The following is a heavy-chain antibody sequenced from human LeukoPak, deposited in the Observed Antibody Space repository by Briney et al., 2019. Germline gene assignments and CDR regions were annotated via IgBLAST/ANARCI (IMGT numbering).Heavy chain of an antibody. V-gene: IGHV3-30-3*01. CDR3: AIEWFGVLLYY. J-gene: IGHJ4*02. CDR2: ISYDGSNK. D-gene: IGHD3-10*01. CDR1: GFTFSSYA. Sequence: GGSLRLSCAASGFTFSSYAMHWVRQAPGKGLEWVAVISYDGSNKYYADSVKGRFTISRDNSKNTLYLQMNSLRAEDTAVYYCAIEWFGVLLYYWGQGTLVTVSS.